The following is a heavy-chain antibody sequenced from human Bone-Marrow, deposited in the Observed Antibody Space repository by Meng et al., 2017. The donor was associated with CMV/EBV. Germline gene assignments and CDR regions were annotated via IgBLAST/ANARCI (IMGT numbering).Heavy chain of an antibody. V-gene: IGHV3-30*02. Sequence: GESLKISCAASGFTFSSHGMHWVRQAPGKGLEWVAFIRYDGSNKYYADSVKGRFTISRDNSKSTLYLQMGSLRAEDMAVYYCARYYYDSSGYFDYWGQGTLVTVSS. CDR1: GFTFSSHG. J-gene: IGHJ4*02. D-gene: IGHD3-22*01. CDR2: IRYDGSNK. CDR3: ARYYYDSSGYFDY.